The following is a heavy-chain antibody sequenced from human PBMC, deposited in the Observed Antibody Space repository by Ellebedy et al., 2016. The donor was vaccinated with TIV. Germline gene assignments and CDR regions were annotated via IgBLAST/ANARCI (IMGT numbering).Heavy chain of an antibody. CDR1: GFTFSNYE. V-gene: IGHV3-48*03. CDR2: ISGSSTTI. D-gene: IGHD1-14*01. CDR3: ARERRTRTGAYEV. J-gene: IGHJ4*02. Sequence: PGGSLRLSCTASGFTFSNYEMNWVRQAPGQGLEWVSYISGSSTTIFYADSVKGRFTISRDNAKNSLYLQMNSLRAGDTARYYCARERRTRTGAYEVWGQGTLVTVSS.